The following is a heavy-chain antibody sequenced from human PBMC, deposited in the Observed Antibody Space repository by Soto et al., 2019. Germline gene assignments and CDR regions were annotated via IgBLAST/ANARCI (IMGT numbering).Heavy chain of an antibody. Sequence: QMQLVQSGPEVKKPGTSVKVSCKASGFTFTSSAMQWVRQARGQRLEWIGWIVVGSGNTNYAEKFQERVTITRDMSTSTAYRELSSLRSEDTAVYYWASQGRGTDYYGMDVLGQGTTVTVSS. J-gene: IGHJ6*02. D-gene: IGHD3-10*01. CDR1: GFTFTSSA. V-gene: IGHV1-58*02. CDR2: IVVGSGNT. CDR3: ASQGRGTDYYGMDV.